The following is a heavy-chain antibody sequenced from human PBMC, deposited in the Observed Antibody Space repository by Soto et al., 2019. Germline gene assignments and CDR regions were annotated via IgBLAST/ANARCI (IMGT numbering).Heavy chain of an antibody. CDR3: ASHSSGWYSLFDY. CDR2: IYYSGST. J-gene: IGHJ4*02. CDR1: GGSISSYY. V-gene: IGHV4-59*08. Sequence: ETLSLTCTVSGGSISSYYWSWIRQPPGKGLEWIGYIYYSGSTNYNPSLKSRVTISVDTSKNQFSLKLSSVTAADTAVYYCASHSSGWYSLFDYWGQGTLVTVSS. D-gene: IGHD6-19*01.